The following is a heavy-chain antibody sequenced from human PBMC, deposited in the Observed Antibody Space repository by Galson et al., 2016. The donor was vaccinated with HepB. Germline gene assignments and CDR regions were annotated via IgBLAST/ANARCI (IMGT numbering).Heavy chain of an antibody. CDR3: ATALGATPNFNS. V-gene: IGHV3-30*04. Sequence: SLRLSCAASGLMFSRNAFHWVRQAPGKGLEWLAVISYDGNDKSYADSVKGRFTIPSDNSKTTLSLQMNSLRAEDTAVYYCATALGATPNFNSWGQGSLVTVSS. CDR1: GLMFSRNA. CDR2: ISYDGNDK. D-gene: IGHD2-15*01. J-gene: IGHJ4*02.